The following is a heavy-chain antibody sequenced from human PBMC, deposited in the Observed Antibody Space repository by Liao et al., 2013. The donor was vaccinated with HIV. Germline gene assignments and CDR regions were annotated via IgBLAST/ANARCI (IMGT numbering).Heavy chain of an antibody. D-gene: IGHD5-18*01. Sequence: QVQLQESGPGLVKPSQTLSLTCTVSGGSISNGDYYWSWIRQAPGKGLEWLGYIYYRGNTYYNPSLKSRLTLSLDTSKNQFSLTLTSVTAADTAVYYCAAQYSATYAGDYWGQGILVTVSS. CDR1: GGSISNGDYY. CDR3: AAQYSATYAGDY. CDR2: IYYRGNT. J-gene: IGHJ4*02. V-gene: IGHV4-30-4*08.